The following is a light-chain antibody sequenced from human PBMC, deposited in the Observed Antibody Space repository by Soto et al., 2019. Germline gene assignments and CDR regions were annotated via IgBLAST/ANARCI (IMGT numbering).Light chain of an antibody. CDR2: EGS. J-gene: IGLJ2*01. CDR3: CSYAGSSTNV. V-gene: IGLV2-23*01. Sequence: QSVLTQPASVSGSPGQSITLSCTGTSSDVGSYNLVSWYQQHPGKAPKLMIYEGSKRPSVVSNRFSGSKSGNTASLTISGLQAEDEADYYCCSYAGSSTNVFGGGTKLTVL. CDR1: SSDVGSYNL.